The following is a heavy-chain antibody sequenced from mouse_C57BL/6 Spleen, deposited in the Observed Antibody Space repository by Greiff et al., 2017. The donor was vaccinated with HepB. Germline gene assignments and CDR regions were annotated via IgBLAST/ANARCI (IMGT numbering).Heavy chain of an antibody. D-gene: IGHD2-5*01. J-gene: IGHJ3*01. CDR1: GYAFSSSW. CDR2: IYPGDGDT. CDR3: ARGGYSNPFAY. V-gene: IGHV1-82*01. Sequence: VKLKESGPELVKPGASVKISCKASGYAFSSSWMNWVKQRPGKGLEWIGRIYPGDGDTNYNGKFKGKATLTADKSSSTAYMQLSSLTSEDSAVYFCARGGYSNPFAYWGQGTLVTVSA.